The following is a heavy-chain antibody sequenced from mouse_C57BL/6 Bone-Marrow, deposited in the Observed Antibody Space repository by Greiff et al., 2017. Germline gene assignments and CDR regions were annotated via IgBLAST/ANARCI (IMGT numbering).Heavy chain of an antibody. J-gene: IGHJ3*01. CDR1: GYTFTSYW. V-gene: IGHV1-64*01. Sequence: QVQLQQPGAELVKPGASVKLSCKASGYTFTSYWMHWVKQRPGQGLEWIGMIHPNSGSTNYNEKFKSKATLTVDKSSSTAYMQLSSLTSEDSAVYYSARTTTVVAPPWFAYWGQGTLVTVSA. CDR2: IHPNSGST. D-gene: IGHD1-1*01. CDR3: ARTTTVVAPPWFAY.